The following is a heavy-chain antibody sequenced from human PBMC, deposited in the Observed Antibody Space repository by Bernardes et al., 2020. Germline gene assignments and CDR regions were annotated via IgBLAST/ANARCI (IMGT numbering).Heavy chain of an antibody. D-gene: IGHD5-12*01. Sequence: SETLSLTCTVSGGSISSSSYYWGWLRQPPGKGLEWIGSIYYSASTYYYPSLKSPVTISVDTSKNQFSLKQSSVTAADTVVYSCARIYSSYGNAFVGTDWYIDRWGRGTLVTVSS. CDR2: IYYSAST. CDR3: ARIYSSYGNAFVGTDWYIDR. CDR1: GGSISSSSYY. J-gene: IGHJ2*01. V-gene: IGHV4-39*01.